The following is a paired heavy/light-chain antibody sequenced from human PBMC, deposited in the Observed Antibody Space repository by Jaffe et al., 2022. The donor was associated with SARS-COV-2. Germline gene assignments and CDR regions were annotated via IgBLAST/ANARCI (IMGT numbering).Light chain of an antibody. CDR2: AAS. CDR1: QGIRND. CDR3: LHHNNYPLT. V-gene: IGKV1-17*01. Sequence: DIQMTQSPSSLSASVGDRVTITCRASQGIRNDLGWYQQKPGKAPKRLIYAASSLQSGVPSRFSGSGSGTEFTLTISSLQPEDFATYYCLHHNNYPLTFGGGTKVEIK. J-gene: IGKJ4*01.
Heavy chain of an antibody. D-gene: IGHD3-10*02. Sequence: EVQLVESGGGLVKPGGSLRLSCAASGFTFPNAWMSWVRQAPGKGLEWVGRIKSKTDGETTDYPAPVKGRFTISRDDSKNALYLQMHSLQTEDTAVYFCTTLYGGPGTDYWGQGTLVTVSS. CDR2: IKSKTDGETT. V-gene: IGHV3-15*01. J-gene: IGHJ4*02. CDR3: TTLYGGPGTDY. CDR1: GFTFPNAW.